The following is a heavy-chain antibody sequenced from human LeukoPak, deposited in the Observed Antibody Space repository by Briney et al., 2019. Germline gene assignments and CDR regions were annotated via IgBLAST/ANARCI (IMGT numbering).Heavy chain of an antibody. D-gene: IGHD3/OR15-3a*01. CDR1: GGSISSGSDY. CDR3: ARDSGFWTFDP. V-gene: IGHV4-61*02. J-gene: IGHJ5*02. Sequence: SETLSLTCTVFGGSISSGSDYWSWIRQSAGKGLEWIGRVYSSGSANYNPSLKSRLTMAVDTSKNQISLKLTSVTAADTAVYYCARDSGFWTFDPWGQGALVTVSS. CDR2: VYSSGSA.